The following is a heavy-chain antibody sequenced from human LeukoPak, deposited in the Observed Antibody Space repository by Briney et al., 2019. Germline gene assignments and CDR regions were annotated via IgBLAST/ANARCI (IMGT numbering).Heavy chain of an antibody. CDR3: ARDRELRYFDWVLFQYNWFDP. V-gene: IGHV3-7*01. D-gene: IGHD3-9*01. CDR1: GFTFSSYW. Sequence: SGGSQRLSCAASGFTFSSYWMSWVRQAPGKGLEWVANIKQDGSEKYYVDSVKGRFTISRDNAKNSLHLQMNSLRAEDTAVYYCARDRELRYFDWVLFQYNWFDPWGQGTLVTVSS. J-gene: IGHJ5*02. CDR2: IKQDGSEK.